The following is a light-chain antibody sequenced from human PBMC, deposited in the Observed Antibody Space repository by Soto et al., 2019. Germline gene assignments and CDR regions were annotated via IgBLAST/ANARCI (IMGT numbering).Light chain of an antibody. V-gene: IGKV3-20*01. CDR1: QSVSSSQ. Sequence: EIVLTQSPVTLSLSPGESATLSCRASQSVSSSQVAWYQQKTGQAPRLLIYGASSRATGIPDRFSGVGSESDFTLTIDRLEPEDFAVYYCQQYATPPHTFGQGNKLEIK. CDR2: GAS. CDR3: QQYATPPHT. J-gene: IGKJ2*01.